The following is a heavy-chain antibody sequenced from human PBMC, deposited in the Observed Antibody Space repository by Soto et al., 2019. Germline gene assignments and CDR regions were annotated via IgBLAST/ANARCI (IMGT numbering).Heavy chain of an antibody. CDR3: AKQNGYGGNSELEY. D-gene: IGHD2-21*02. CDR2: ISGSGGST. V-gene: IGHV3-23*01. Sequence: PGGSLRLSCAASGFIFSSYAMSWVRQAPGKGLEWVSAISGSGGSTYYADSVKGRFTISRDNSKNTLYLQMNSLRAEDTAVYYCAKQNGYGGNSELEYWGQGTLVTVSS. CDR1: GFIFSSYA. J-gene: IGHJ4*02.